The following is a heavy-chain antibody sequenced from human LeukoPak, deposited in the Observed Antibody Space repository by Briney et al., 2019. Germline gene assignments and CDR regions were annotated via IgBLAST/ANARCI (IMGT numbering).Heavy chain of an antibody. Sequence: APVNVSCTASGYTFTSYGISWVRQAPGQGLEWMGWISAYNGNTNYAQKLQGRVTMTTDTSTSTAYMELRSLRSDDTAVYYCARDRGTAMASYYYYGMDVWGQGTTVTVSS. CDR1: GYTFTSYG. CDR3: ARDRGTAMASYYYYGMDV. CDR2: ISAYNGNT. J-gene: IGHJ6*02. D-gene: IGHD5-18*01. V-gene: IGHV1-18*01.